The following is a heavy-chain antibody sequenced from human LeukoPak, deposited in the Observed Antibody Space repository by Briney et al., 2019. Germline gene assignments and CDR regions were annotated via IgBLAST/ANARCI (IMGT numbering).Heavy chain of an antibody. CDR3: ARSRGVVVVSLEIDY. CDR1: GYTFTDYY. CDR2: INPNSGGT. Sequence: ASVKVSCKASGYTFTDYYMHWVRQAPGQGLEWMGWINPNSGGTNYAQKFQGRVTMTRDTSISTACMELNRLKYDDTAVYFCARSRGVVVVSLEIDYWGQGTLVTVSS. J-gene: IGHJ4*02. D-gene: IGHD2-15*01. V-gene: IGHV1-2*02.